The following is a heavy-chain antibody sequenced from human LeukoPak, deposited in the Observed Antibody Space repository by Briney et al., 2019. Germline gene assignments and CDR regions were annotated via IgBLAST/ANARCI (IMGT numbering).Heavy chain of an antibody. CDR2: IIPIFGTA. CDR1: GGTFSSYA. V-gene: IGHV1-69*06. D-gene: IGHD2-15*01. Sequence: GASVKVSCKASGGTFSSYAISWVRQAPGQGLEWMGGIIPIFGTANYAQKFQGRVTITADKSTSTAYMELSSLKASDTAMYYCARHSPGADIVVVIAASYRFDYWGQGTLVTVSS. CDR3: ARHSPGADIVVVIAASYRFDY. J-gene: IGHJ4*02.